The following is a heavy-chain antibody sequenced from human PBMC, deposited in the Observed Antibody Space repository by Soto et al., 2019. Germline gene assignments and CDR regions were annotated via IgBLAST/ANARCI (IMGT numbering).Heavy chain of an antibody. CDR2: INHSGST. V-gene: IGHV4-34*01. CDR1: GGSFSGYY. D-gene: IGHD1-26*01. Sequence: SETLSLTCAVYGGSFSGYYWSWIRQPPGKGLEWIGEINHSGSTNYNPSLKSRVTISVDTSKNQFSLKLSSVTAADTAVYYCARGLHPSEELGIDYWGQGTLVTVSS. J-gene: IGHJ4*02. CDR3: ARGLHPSEELGIDY.